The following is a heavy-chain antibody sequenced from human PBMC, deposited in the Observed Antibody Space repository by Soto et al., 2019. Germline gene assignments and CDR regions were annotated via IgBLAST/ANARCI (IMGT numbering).Heavy chain of an antibody. V-gene: IGHV4-31*03. CDR2: IYYSGST. CDR1: GGSISSGGYY. J-gene: IGHJ5*02. Sequence: QVQLQESGPGLVKPSQTLSLTCTVSGGSISSGGYYWSWIRQHPGKGLEWIGYIYYSGSTYYNPSLHSRVTISVDTSKNQFSLKLSSVTAADTAVYYCAIISVVMGGWFDPWGQGTLVTVSS. CDR3: AIISVVMGGWFDP. D-gene: IGHD3-22*01.